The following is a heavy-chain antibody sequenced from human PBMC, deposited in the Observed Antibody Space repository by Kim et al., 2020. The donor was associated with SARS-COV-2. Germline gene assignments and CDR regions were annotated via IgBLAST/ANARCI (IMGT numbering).Heavy chain of an antibody. CDR3: GRDYSD. D-gene: IGHD6-13*01. J-gene: IGHJ4*02. Sequence: GGSLRLSCAASGFTFSSYWMSWVRQAPGKGLEWVANIKEDGSEKYDVDSVKGRFTISRDNAKNSLFLQMNSLRAEDAALYYCGRDYSDWGQGTLVTVSS. CDR1: GFTFSSYW. V-gene: IGHV3-7*01. CDR2: IKEDGSEK.